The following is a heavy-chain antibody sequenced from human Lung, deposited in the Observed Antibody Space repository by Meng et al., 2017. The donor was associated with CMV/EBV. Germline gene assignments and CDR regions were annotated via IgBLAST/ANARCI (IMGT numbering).Heavy chain of an antibody. CDR3: AKTGSGNYVDS. J-gene: IGHJ4*02. D-gene: IGHD1-26*01. CDR2: IYPADSNT. Sequence: GGSXRLXCKGSAYTFSTYWLGWVRQLPGRGLEWMGLIYPADSNTTYSPSFRGHVTISRDNSENTLYLQMNSLRPEDTAVYYCAKTGSGNYVDSWGQGTLVTVSS. V-gene: IGHV5-51*01. CDR1: AYTFSTYW.